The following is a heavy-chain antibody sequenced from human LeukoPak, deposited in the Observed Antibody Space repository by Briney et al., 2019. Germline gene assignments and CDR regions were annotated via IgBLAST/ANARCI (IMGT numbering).Heavy chain of an antibody. CDR3: ARHLPIYDILTGYSYYFDY. D-gene: IGHD3-9*01. CDR1: GGSISSSSYY. J-gene: IGHJ4*02. Sequence: SDTLSLTCTVSGGSISSSSYYWGWIRQPPGKGLEWIGSIYYSGSTYYNPSLKSRVTISVDTSKNQFSLKLSSVTAADTAVYYCARHLPIYDILTGYSYYFDYWGQGTLVTGSS. CDR2: IYYSGST. V-gene: IGHV4-39*01.